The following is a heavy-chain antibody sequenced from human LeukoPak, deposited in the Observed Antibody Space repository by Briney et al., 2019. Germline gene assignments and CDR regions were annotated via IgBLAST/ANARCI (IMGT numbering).Heavy chain of an antibody. CDR1: GDSVSSNSAA. CDR3: ARDITGTTYYYYYGMAV. CDR2: TDYRSKWYN. Sequence: SQTLSLTCAISGDSVSSNSAAWNWIRQSPSRGLEWLGRTDYRSKWYNDYAVSVKSRITINPDTSKNQFSLQLNSVTPEDTAVYYCARDITGTTYYYYYGMAVWGQGTTVTVSS. J-gene: IGHJ6*02. D-gene: IGHD1-7*01. V-gene: IGHV6-1*01.